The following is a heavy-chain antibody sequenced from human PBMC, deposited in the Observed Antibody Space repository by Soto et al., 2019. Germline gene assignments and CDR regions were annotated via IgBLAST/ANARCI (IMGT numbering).Heavy chain of an antibody. Sequence: EVQLVESGGGLVQPGGSLRLSCAASGFTFSSYWMSWVRQAPGKGLEWVANIKQDGSEKYYVDSVKGRFTISRDNAKNSLYLQMNSLRAEDTAVYYCARDRSWYQLPRWWFDPWGQGTLVTVSS. CDR1: GFTFSSYW. CDR3: ARDRSWYQLPRWWFDP. CDR2: IKQDGSEK. D-gene: IGHD2-2*01. J-gene: IGHJ5*02. V-gene: IGHV3-7*03.